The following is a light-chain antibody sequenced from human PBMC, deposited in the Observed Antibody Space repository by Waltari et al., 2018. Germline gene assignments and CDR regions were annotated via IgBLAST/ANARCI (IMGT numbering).Light chain of an antibody. CDR3: HQYYITPLT. J-gene: IGKJ4*01. CDR1: QSVFYSSNNKDY. V-gene: IGKV4-1*01. CDR2: CAS. Sequence: DIVMTQSPDSLAVSLGERATVNCNSSQSVFYSSNNKDYIAWYQQKPGQPPKLLIYCASTRVSGVPARFSGIGSETDFTLTISSLQAEDVAVYYCHQYYITPLTFGGGTKVEIK.